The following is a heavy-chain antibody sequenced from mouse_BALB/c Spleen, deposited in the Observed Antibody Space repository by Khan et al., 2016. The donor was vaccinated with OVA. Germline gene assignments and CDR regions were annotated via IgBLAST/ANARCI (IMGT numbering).Heavy chain of an antibody. D-gene: IGHD2-3*01. Sequence: VQLQQPGPELVKPGASVKMSCKASGYTFTSYVIHWVKQKPGQGLEWIGYINPYNDGTQYNEKFKGKATLTSDKSSSPAYLELSCLTSEDSAVFDRARGIYDGTTWFAYWGQGTLVTVSA. V-gene: IGHV1S136*01. CDR2: INPYNDGT. CDR3: ARGIYDGTTWFAY. CDR1: GYTFTSYV. J-gene: IGHJ3*01.